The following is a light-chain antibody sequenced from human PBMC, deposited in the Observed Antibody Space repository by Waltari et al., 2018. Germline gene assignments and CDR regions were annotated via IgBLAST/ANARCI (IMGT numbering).Light chain of an antibody. J-gene: IGLJ3*02. CDR3: QSYDRSLTGSWV. CDR1: DSNLRAGYD. CDR2: GNT. Sequence: QSVLTQPPSVSGAPGQRLTISCTGSDSNLRAGYDVHWYQQLPGTAPKLLIYGNTNRPSGVSDRFSGSKSGTSGSLAITGLQAEDEAYYYCQSYDRSLTGSWVFGGGTKLTVL. V-gene: IGLV1-40*01.